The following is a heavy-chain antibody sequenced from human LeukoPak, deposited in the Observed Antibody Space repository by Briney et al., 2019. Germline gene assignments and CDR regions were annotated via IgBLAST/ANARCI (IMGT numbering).Heavy chain of an antibody. Sequence: PSETLSLTCAVSGGSISSNAWWNWVRQPPGKGLEWIGEIFHSGNTNYNPSLKSRVTISVDTSKNQFSLELSSVTAADTAVYYCARHQGLYDSSGYYFDAFDIWGQGTMVTVSS. CDR2: IFHSGNT. D-gene: IGHD3-22*01. CDR3: ARHQGLYDSSGYYFDAFDI. J-gene: IGHJ3*02. CDR1: GGSISSNAW. V-gene: IGHV4-4*02.